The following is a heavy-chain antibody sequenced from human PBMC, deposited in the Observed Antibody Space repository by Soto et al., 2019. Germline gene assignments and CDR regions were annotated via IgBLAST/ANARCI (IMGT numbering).Heavy chain of an antibody. CDR1: GGSMRNVY. CDR2: IFHSVNA. V-gene: IGHV4-59*01. CDR3: ARANPPTLPFDY. D-gene: IGHD2-15*01. Sequence: SETLSLTCTVSGGSMRNVYWSWIRQPPGKRLEWIGFIFHSVNAKYNPSLKSRVTISIDTSKSQFSLSLDSVTAADTAVYFCARANPPTLPFDYWGLGTLVTVSS. J-gene: IGHJ4*01.